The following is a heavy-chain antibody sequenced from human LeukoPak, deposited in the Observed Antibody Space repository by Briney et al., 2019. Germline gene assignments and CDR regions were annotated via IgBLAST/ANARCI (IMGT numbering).Heavy chain of an antibody. J-gene: IGHJ4*02. CDR1: GFTLSSYA. CDR3: AKQSAGSAAWYSLHYDF. CDR2: VDGGGGGT. D-gene: IGHD6-13*01. Sequence: GGSLRLSCAASGFTLSSYAMTWVRQAPGRGLEWVSSVDGGGGGTYYADSVKGRYTISRDNSKDTLYLQMNGLKAEDTAVYFCAKQSAGSAAWYSLHYDFWGQGTLVTVSS. V-gene: IGHV3-23*01.